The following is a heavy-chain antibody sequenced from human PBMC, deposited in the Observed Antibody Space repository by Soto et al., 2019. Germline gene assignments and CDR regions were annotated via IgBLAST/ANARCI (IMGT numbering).Heavy chain of an antibody. D-gene: IGHD1-26*01. CDR1: GYTFTSYA. Sequence: ASVKVSCKASGYTFTSYAMHWVRQAPGQRFEWMGWINAGNGNTKYSQKFQGRVTITRDTSASTAYMELSGLRSEDTAVYYCARDDSGFSGSHYIDYFDYWGQGTLVTVSS. J-gene: IGHJ4*02. CDR3: ARDDSGFSGSHYIDYFDY. CDR2: INAGNGNT. V-gene: IGHV1-3*01.